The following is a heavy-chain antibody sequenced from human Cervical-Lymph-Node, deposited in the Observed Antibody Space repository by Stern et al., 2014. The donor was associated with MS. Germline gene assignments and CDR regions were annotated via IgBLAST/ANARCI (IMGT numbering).Heavy chain of an antibody. Sequence: VQLVESGGGVVPPGRSLRVSCVASGFPFSNYAMHWVRQAPGQGLEWVAVVWYDGSNMYYAESVKGRFTTSRDKSTNTLFLAMRGMRGEDTGFYYGARGDYGNYLDYWGQGTLVAVSS. CDR1: GFPFSNYA. V-gene: IGHV3-33*01. J-gene: IGHJ4*02. D-gene: IGHD4-17*01. CDR2: VWYDGSNM. CDR3: ARGDYGNYLDY.